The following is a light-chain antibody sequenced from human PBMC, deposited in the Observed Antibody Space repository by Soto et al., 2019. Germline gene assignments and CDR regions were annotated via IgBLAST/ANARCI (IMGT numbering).Light chain of an antibody. CDR1: QSVSSSY. Sequence: EIVLTQSPGTLSLSPGERATLSCRASQSVSSSYLAWYQQKPGQAPRLLIYGASSRATGIPDRFSGSGSGKDFTLTISRLEPEDFAVYYCQQYGSSPVTVGQGTKVEIK. J-gene: IGKJ1*01. CDR3: QQYGSSPVT. CDR2: GAS. V-gene: IGKV3-20*01.